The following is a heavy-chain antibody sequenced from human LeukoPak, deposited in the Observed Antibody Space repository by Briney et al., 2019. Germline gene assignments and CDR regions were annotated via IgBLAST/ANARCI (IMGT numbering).Heavy chain of an antibody. D-gene: IGHD4-17*01. CDR1: GGSIRSSHYY. Sequence: PSETLSLTCSVSGGSIRSSHYYWGWIRHPPGQGLEWIASVYYSGSTYYTPSLRSRVTISIDTSKNQFSLKLTSVTAADTAVFYCARQGGDNGYYYFDFWGQGTLVTVSS. CDR2: VYYSGST. V-gene: IGHV4-39*01. CDR3: ARQGGDNGYYYFDF. J-gene: IGHJ4*02.